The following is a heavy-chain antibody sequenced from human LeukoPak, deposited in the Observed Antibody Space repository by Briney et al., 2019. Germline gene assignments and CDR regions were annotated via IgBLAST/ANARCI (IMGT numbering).Heavy chain of an antibody. D-gene: IGHD2-21*02. V-gene: IGHV4-59*01. Sequence: PSETLSLTCTVSGGSISSYYWSWIRQPPGKGLEWIGYIYYSGSTNYNPSLKSRVTISVDTSKNQFSLKLSPVTAADTAVYYCARSLLGGAYCGGDCYSGIAYWGQGTLVTVSS. CDR1: GGSISSYY. CDR3: ARSLLGGAYCGGDCYSGIAY. J-gene: IGHJ4*02. CDR2: IYYSGST.